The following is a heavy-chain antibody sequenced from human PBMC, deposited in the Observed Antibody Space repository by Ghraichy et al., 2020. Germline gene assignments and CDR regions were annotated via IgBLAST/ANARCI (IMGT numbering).Heavy chain of an antibody. Sequence: SQTLSLTCTVSGGSISSRGYYWGWIRQPPGKGLESIGSIYYSGTTYYNPSLKSRVTMSVDTSKNQFSLRLTSLTAADTAVYYCARLPDPYYYGSGGYPPYYCDYWGQGTLVTVSS. V-gene: IGHV4-39*01. CDR3: ARLPDPYYYGSGGYPPYYCDY. CDR1: GGSISSRGYY. CDR2: IYYSGTT. J-gene: IGHJ4*02. D-gene: IGHD3-10*01.